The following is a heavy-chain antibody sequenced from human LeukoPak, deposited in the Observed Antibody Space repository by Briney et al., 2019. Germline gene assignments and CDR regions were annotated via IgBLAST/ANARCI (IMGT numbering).Heavy chain of an antibody. V-gene: IGHV4-59*01. Sequence: SETLSLTCAVYGGSFSGYYWSWIRQPPGKGLEWIGYNYHSGSTNYNPSLKSRVTISVDTSKNQFSLKLSSVTAADTAVYYCAKSGGPGFDWFDPWGQGTLVTVSS. D-gene: IGHD3-10*01. CDR3: AKSGGPGFDWFDP. CDR1: GGSFSGYY. J-gene: IGHJ5*02. CDR2: NYHSGST.